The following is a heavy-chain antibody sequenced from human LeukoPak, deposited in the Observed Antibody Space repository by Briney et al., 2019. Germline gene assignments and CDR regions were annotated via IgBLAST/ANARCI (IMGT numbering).Heavy chain of an antibody. V-gene: IGHV3-7*01. CDR3: ANVPRSTVSY. Sequence: GGSLRLSCAASEFSFTTNWMHWVRQTPGKGLEWVAELNEDGSVKYYVDSVKGRFTISRDNAKSLLFLQMYNLRTEDTGVYFCANVPRSTVSYWGRGTLVTVSS. CDR2: LNEDGSVK. J-gene: IGHJ4*02. CDR1: EFSFTTNW. D-gene: IGHD2-2*01.